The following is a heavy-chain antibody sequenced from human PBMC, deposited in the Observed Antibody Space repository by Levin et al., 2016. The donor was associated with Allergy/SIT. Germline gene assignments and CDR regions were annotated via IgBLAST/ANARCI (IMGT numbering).Heavy chain of an antibody. J-gene: IGHJ4*02. V-gene: IGHV1-18*01. CDR2: ISVYNGNT. CDR3: ARDTGIRTGARLLEY. D-gene: IGHD1-26*01. CDR1: GYTFTSYD. Sequence: ASVKVSCKASGYTFTSYDINWVRQATGQGLEWMAWISVYNGNTDYAQRFQGRVTLTTDTSTSTATMELRSLRSDDTALYFCARDTGIRTGARLLEYWGQGTLVIVSS.